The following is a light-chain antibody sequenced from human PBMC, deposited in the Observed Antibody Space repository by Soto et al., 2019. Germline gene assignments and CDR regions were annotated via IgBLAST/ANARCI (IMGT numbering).Light chain of an antibody. Sequence: QSVLAQPASVSGSPGQSITISCTGTSSNVGNFNVVSWYQQHPGKAPKVIIYDVSERPSGVSHRFSGSKSGNTASLTISGLQAEDEADYYCCSYAGSGTNVVGTGTRSPS. CDR3: CSYAGSGTNV. J-gene: IGLJ1*01. V-gene: IGLV2-23*02. CDR1: SSNVGNFNV. CDR2: DVS.